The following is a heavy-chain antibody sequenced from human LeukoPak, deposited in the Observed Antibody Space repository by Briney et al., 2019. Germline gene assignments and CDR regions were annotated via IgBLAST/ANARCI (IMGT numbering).Heavy chain of an antibody. D-gene: IGHD4-17*01. J-gene: IGHJ6*04. Sequence: SETLSLTCTASGASISTYYWSWIRQPPGEGLEWIAYIAPSGSAVYNPSLNSRLTVSVDTSKNQFSLRLNSVTAADTAVYYCARHLATTVTRGYSCHPMDVWDKGTTVSVSS. CDR2: IAPSGSA. V-gene: IGHV4-4*09. CDR3: ARHLATTVTRGYSCHPMDV. CDR1: GASISTYY.